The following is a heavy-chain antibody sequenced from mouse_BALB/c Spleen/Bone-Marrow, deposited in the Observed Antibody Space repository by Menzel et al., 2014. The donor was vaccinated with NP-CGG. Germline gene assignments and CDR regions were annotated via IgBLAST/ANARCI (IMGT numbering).Heavy chain of an antibody. CDR2: INSNGGST. D-gene: IGHD2-10*01. CDR1: GFTFSRYG. J-gene: IGHJ2*01. Sequence: EVMLVESGGGLVQPGGSLKLSCAASGFTFSRYGMSWVRQTPDKRLGLVATINSNGGSTYYPDSVKGRFTISRDNAKNPLYLQMSSLKSEDTPMYYCARDGPYFFDYWRRGPTLTVPS. V-gene: IGHV5-6-3*01. CDR3: ARDGPYFFDY.